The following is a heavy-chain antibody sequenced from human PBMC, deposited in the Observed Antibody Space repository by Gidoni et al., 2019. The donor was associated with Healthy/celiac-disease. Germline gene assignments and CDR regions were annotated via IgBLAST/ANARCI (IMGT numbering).Heavy chain of an antibody. CDR1: GYTFTGYY. V-gene: IGHV1-2*02. CDR2: INPNSGGT. J-gene: IGHJ5*02. CDR3: ARDRDDRWFGEHLNWFDP. Sequence: QVQLVQSGAEVKKPGASVKVSCKASGYTFTGYYMHWVRQAPGQGLEWMGWINPNSGGTNYAQKFQGRVTMTRDTSISTAYMELSRLRSDDTAVYYCARDRDDRWFGEHLNWFDPWGQGTLVTVSS. D-gene: IGHD3-10*01.